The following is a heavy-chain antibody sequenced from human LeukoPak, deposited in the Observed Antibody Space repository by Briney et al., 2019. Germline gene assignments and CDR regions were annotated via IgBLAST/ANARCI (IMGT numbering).Heavy chain of an antibody. D-gene: IGHD2-21*02. J-gene: IGHJ5*02. CDR1: GFTFSSYE. V-gene: IGHV3-48*03. Sequence: GGSLRLSCAASGFTFSSYEMSWVRQAPGKGLEWVSYISSSGSTIYYADSVKGRFTISRDNAKNSLYLQMNSLRAEDTAVYYCAREIAYCGGDCYPWFDPWGQGTLVTVSS. CDR2: ISSSGSTI. CDR3: AREIAYCGGDCYPWFDP.